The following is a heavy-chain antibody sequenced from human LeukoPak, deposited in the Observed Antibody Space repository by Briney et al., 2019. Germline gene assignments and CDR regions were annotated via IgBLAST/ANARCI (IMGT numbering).Heavy chain of an antibody. Sequence: SETLSLTCSFPGDSITYYFWSWIRQPPGKGREWIGYVYYSATTNYKPSLNYNPSLKSRVTISLDTSKNQFPLRLPSVTAADTAMYYCATGRVSYGAEYWGPGNLVAVSS. D-gene: IGHD4/OR15-4a*01. CDR3: ATGRVSYGAEY. V-gene: IGHV4-59*03. J-gene: IGHJ4*02. CDR2: VYYSATTNYKPSL. CDR1: GDSITYYF.